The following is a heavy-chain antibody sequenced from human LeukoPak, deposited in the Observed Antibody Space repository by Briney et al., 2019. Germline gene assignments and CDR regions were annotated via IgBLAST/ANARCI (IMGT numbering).Heavy chain of an antibody. D-gene: IGHD3-3*01. CDR3: ARRTHYDFWSGYYTAPNWFDP. J-gene: IGHJ5*02. CDR1: GGSFSGYY. V-gene: IGHV4-34*01. CDR2: INHSGST. Sequence: PSETLSLTCAVYGGSFSGYYWSWIRQPPGKGLEWIGEINHSGSTNYNPSLKSRVTISVDTSKNQFSPKLSSVTAADTAVYYCARRTHYDFWSGYYTAPNWFDPWGQGTLVTVSS.